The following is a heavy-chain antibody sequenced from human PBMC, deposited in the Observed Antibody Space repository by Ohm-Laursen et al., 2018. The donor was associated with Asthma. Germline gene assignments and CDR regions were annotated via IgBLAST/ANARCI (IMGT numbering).Heavy chain of an antibody. J-gene: IGHJ4*02. CDR1: GFTFSNFA. CDR2: ITSDGSWT. Sequence: SLRLSCAASGFTFSNFAMHWVRQAPGKGLEWVSIITSDGSWTSYADSVKGRFTISRDNSKNTLYMQMNSLRAEDTAVYYCAKDTTMIVVVMIYWGQGTLVTVSS. CDR3: AKDTTMIVVVMIY. V-gene: IGHV3-30-3*01. D-gene: IGHD3-22*01.